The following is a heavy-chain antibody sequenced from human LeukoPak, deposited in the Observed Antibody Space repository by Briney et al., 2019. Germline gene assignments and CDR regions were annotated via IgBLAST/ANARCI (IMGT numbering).Heavy chain of an antibody. Sequence: GESLKISCKGSGYSFTSYWIGWVRQLPGKGLEWRGIIYPGDSDTRYSPSFQGQVTISADKSISTAYLQWSSLKASDTAMYYCVRLGGSFNFYYYYGMDVWGKGTTVTVSS. D-gene: IGHD2-15*01. CDR1: GYSFTSYW. CDR2: IYPGDSDT. V-gene: IGHV5-51*01. CDR3: VRLGGSFNFYYYYGMDV. J-gene: IGHJ6*04.